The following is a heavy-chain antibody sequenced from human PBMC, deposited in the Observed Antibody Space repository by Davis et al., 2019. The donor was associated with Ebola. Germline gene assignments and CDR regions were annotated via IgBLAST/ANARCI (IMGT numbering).Heavy chain of an antibody. D-gene: IGHD6-6*01. Sequence: SETLFLTCTVSGGSISSGGYYWSWIRQHPGKGLEWIGYIYYSGSTYYNPSLKSRVTISVDTSKNQFSLKLSSVTAADTAVYYCAGYSSSSSDLYYYYGMDVWGQGTTVTVSS. CDR2: IYYSGST. CDR3: AGYSSSSSDLYYYYGMDV. V-gene: IGHV4-31*03. J-gene: IGHJ6*02. CDR1: GGSISSGGYY.